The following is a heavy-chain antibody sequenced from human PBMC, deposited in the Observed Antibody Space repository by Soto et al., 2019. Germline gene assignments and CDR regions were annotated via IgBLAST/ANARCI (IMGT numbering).Heavy chain of an antibody. CDR1: GYTFTSYD. J-gene: IGHJ3*02. V-gene: IGHV1-46*01. CDR3: ARDHPRDVFDI. Sequence: ASVKVSCKASGYTFTSYDMHWVRQAPGQGLEWMGIINPSGGSTSYAQKFQGRVTMTRDTSTSTVYMELSSLRSEDTAVYYCARDHPRDVFDIWGRGTMDTGSS. CDR2: INPSGGST.